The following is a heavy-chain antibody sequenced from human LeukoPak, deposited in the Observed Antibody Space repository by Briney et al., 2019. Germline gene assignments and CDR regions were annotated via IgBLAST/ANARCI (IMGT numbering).Heavy chain of an antibody. CDR3: ARPRDYGFDD. V-gene: IGHV4-39*01. CDR1: GGSISTNNYY. Sequence: SETLSLTCTVSGGSISTNNYYWGWIRQPPGKGLEWIGTIYSSGSSYYNSSLKSRVTISLDRSKNQFSLQLKSLTAVDTAVYYCARPRDYGFDDWGQGTLVTVSS. D-gene: IGHD4-17*01. J-gene: IGHJ4*02. CDR2: IYSSGSS.